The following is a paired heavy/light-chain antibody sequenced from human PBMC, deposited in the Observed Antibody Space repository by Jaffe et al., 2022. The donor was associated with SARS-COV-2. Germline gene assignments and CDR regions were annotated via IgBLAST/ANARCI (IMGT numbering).Heavy chain of an antibody. D-gene: IGHD3-3*01. Sequence: EVQLLESGGGLVQPGGSLRLSCAASGFTFSDYAMSWVRQAPGKGLEWVSAISGSGTNTYYADSVKGRFTISRDNSKYTLDLQMNSLRAEDTAVYYCAKIPKVTRFLEYSFDYWGQGTLVSVSS. J-gene: IGHJ4*02. CDR1: GFTFSDYA. CDR2: ISGSGTNT. CDR3: AKIPKVTRFLEYSFDY. V-gene: IGHV3-23*01.
Light chain of an antibody. CDR2: DVS. V-gene: IGLV2-11*01. Sequence: QSALTQPRSVSGSPGQSVTISCTGTRNDVGYYDYVSWYQQHPGKAPKLMIYDVSRRPSGVPDRFSGSKSGNTASLTISGLQAEDEADYYCCSYAGSYTLLFGGGTDLAVL. CDR3: CSYAGSYTLL. J-gene: IGLJ2*01. CDR1: RNDVGYYDY.